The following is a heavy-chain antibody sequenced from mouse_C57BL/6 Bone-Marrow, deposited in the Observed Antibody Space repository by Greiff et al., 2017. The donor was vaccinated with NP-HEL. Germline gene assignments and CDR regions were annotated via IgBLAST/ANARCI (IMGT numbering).Heavy chain of an antibody. Sequence: EVKLVESGGGLVQPGGSLKLSCVASGFTFSDYYMYWVRQTPEKRLEWVAYISNGGGSTYYPDTVKGRFPISRDNAKNTLYLQRSRLKSEDTAMYYCARSYPNYYVRSWLAYWGQGTLVTVSA. CDR2: ISNGGGST. J-gene: IGHJ3*01. CDR3: ARSYPNYYVRSWLAY. CDR1: GFTFSDYY. D-gene: IGHD1-1*01. V-gene: IGHV5-12*01.